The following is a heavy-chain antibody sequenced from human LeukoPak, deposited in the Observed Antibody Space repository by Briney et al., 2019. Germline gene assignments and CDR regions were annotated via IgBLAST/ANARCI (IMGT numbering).Heavy chain of an antibody. V-gene: IGHV3-21*01. D-gene: IGHD6-13*01. Sequence: GGSLRLSCEASGFTFSSYSMNWVRQAPGKGLEWVSSISSSSSYIYYADSVKGRFTISRDNSKNTLYLQMNSLRAEDTAVYYCARDPLSSSSFDYWGQGTLVTVSS. J-gene: IGHJ4*02. CDR2: ISSSSSYI. CDR3: ARDPLSSSSFDY. CDR1: GFTFSSYS.